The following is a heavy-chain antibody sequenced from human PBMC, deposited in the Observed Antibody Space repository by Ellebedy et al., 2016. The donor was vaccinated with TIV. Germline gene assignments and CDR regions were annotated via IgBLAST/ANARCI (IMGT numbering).Heavy chain of an antibody. CDR1: GGSISSGDYY. CDR3: ARHCRFGDYDGLAFDI. D-gene: IGHD4-23*01. J-gene: IGHJ3*02. CDR2: IYYSGST. V-gene: IGHV4-30-4*02. Sequence: MPSETLSLTCTVSGGSISSGDYYWSWIRQPPGKGLEWIGYIYYSGSTYYNPSLKSRVTISVDTSKNQFSLKLSSVTATDTAVYYCARHCRFGDYDGLAFDIWGQGTMVTVSS.